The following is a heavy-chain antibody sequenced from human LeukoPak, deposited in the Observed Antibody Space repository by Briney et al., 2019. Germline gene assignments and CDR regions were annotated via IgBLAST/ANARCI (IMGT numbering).Heavy chain of an antibody. D-gene: IGHD3-22*01. J-gene: IGHJ3*01. CDR1: GYTLNEIS. CDR2: FDPEDGET. Sequence: ASVKVSCKVSGYTLNEISMHWVRQAPGKGLEWMGGFDPEDGETVYAQKFQGRLTMTEDTSTDTAYMDLSSLGSEDTAVYYCATDLSSVMIVAGDAFAFWGQGTMVTVSS. CDR3: ATDLSSVMIVAGDAFAF. V-gene: IGHV1-24*01.